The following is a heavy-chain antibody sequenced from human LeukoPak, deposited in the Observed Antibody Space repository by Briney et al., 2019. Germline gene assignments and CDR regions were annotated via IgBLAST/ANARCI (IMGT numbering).Heavy chain of an antibody. CDR1: GFTFNYYA. CDR2: ISSSSSYI. D-gene: IGHD1-7*01. Sequence: GGSLRLSCAASGFTFNYYAMSWVRQAPGKGLEWVSSISSSSSYIYYADSVKGRFTISRDNAKNSLYLQMNSLRAEDTAVYYCARDKGWNYAEGIFSDYWGQGTLVTVSS. CDR3: ARDKGWNYAEGIFSDY. V-gene: IGHV3-21*01. J-gene: IGHJ4*02.